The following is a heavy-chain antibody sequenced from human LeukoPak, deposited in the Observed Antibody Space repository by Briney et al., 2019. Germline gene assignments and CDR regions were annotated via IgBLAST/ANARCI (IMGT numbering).Heavy chain of an antibody. D-gene: IGHD6-6*01. V-gene: IGHV4-59*08. Sequence: TSETLSLTCTVSGGSISSYYWSWIRQPPGKGLEWIGYVYYSGSTNYNPSLKSRVTISVDTSKKQFSLKLSSVTAADTAVYYCARRPDGTSHFDYWGQGTLVTVSS. J-gene: IGHJ4*02. CDR2: VYYSGST. CDR3: ARRPDGTSHFDY. CDR1: GGSISSYY.